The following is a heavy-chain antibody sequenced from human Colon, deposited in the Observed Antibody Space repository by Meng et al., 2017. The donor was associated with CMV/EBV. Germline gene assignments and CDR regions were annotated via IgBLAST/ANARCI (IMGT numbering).Heavy chain of an antibody. D-gene: IGHD2-15*01. CDR1: GFTFSNYP. J-gene: IGHJ3*02. CDR3: TRDDCSGVNCYFGGLNAFEI. CDR2: ISYDGGDK. Sequence: GGSLRLSCAASGFTFSNYPIHWVRQAPGKGLEWVASISYDGGDKYYADSVKGRLTISRDNSKNTLYLQMNSLRPEDTAVYYCTRDDCSGVNCYFGGLNAFEIWGQGTMVTVSS. V-gene: IGHV3-30*04.